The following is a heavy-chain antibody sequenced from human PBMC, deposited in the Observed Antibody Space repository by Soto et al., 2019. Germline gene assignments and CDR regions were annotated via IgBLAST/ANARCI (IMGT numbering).Heavy chain of an antibody. J-gene: IGHJ3*02. V-gene: IGHV3-48*02. CDR3: ARVSGSYPDAFDI. Sequence: GGSLRLSCAASGFTFSSYSMNWVRQAPGKGLEWVSYISSSSTIYYADSVKGRFTISRDNAKNSLYLQMNSLGDEDTAVYYCARVSGSYPDAFDIWGQGTMVTVSS. CDR2: ISSSSTI. D-gene: IGHD1-26*01. CDR1: GFTFSSYS.